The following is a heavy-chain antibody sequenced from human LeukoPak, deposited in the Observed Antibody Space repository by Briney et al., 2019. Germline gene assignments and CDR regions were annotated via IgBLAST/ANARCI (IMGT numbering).Heavy chain of an antibody. D-gene: IGHD3-10*02. Sequence: PSETLSLTCTVSGGSISSYYWSWIRQPPGKGLEWSGYVHYSGSTNYNPSLKSRVTISVDTSKNQFSLKLSSVTAADTAVYYCARGPPDVFGPSYYFDYWGQGTLVTVSS. CDR2: VHYSGST. CDR3: ARGPPDVFGPSYYFDY. J-gene: IGHJ4*02. V-gene: IGHV4-59*01. CDR1: GGSISSYY.